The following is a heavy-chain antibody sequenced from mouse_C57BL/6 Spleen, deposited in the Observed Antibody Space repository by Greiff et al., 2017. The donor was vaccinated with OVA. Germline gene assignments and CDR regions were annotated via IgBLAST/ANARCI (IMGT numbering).Heavy chain of an antibody. D-gene: IGHD2-4*01. CDR2: IYPSDSET. Sequence: VQLQQPGAELVRPGSSVKLSCKASGYTFTSYWMDWVKQRPGQGLEWIGNIYPSDSETHYNQKFKDKATLTVDKSSSTAYMQLSSLTSEDSAVYYCARGGLNYENAMDYWGQGTSVTVSS. CDR3: ARGGLNYENAMDY. J-gene: IGHJ4*01. CDR1: GYTFTSYW. V-gene: IGHV1-61*01.